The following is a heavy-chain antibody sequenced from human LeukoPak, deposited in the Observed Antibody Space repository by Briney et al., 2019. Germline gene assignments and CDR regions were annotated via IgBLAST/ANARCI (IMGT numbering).Heavy chain of an antibody. CDR3: VKGSGTNDYGMDT. Sequence: GRSLRLSCAASGFTFNRCGMHWVRQAPGKGLEWVAVIVYDGSHQYYTDSVKGRFTISRDNSKNTVFLQMDSLRAEDTGVYYCVKGSGTNDYGMDTWGQGTTVTVPS. J-gene: IGHJ6*02. CDR1: GFTFNRCG. D-gene: IGHD3-10*01. CDR2: IVYDGSHQ. V-gene: IGHV3-30*18.